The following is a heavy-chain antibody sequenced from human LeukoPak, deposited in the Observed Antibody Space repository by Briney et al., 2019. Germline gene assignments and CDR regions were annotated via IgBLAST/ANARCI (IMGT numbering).Heavy chain of an antibody. V-gene: IGHV3-64*01. CDR1: GFIFSSYA. CDR2: ISSIGGST. D-gene: IGHD2-21*01. J-gene: IGHJ3*01. CDR3: ARDKVLGLFDTFDV. Sequence: GGSLRLSCAASGFIFSSYAMYWIRQAPGKGLEFVSAISSIGGSTYYANSVKGRFTISRDNSKNTLYLQMGSLRAEDMAVYYCARDKVLGLFDTFDVWGQGTMVTVSS.